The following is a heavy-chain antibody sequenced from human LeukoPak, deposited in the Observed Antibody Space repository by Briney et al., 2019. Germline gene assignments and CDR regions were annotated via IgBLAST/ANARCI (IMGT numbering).Heavy chain of an antibody. Sequence: GGSLRLSCAASGFRFSDYSMNWVRQAPGKGLQWVSYIGRSGGTIFYDDSVKGRFTISRDNAKNSLYLQMSNLRDEDTAVYHCARAGGSGCFDYWGQGTLVTVSS. CDR2: IGRSGGTI. J-gene: IGHJ4*02. CDR1: GFRFSDYS. V-gene: IGHV3-48*02. D-gene: IGHD3-22*01. CDR3: ARAGGSGCFDY.